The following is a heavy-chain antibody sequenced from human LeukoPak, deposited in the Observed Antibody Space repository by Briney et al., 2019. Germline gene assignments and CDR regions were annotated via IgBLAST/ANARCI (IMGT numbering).Heavy chain of an antibody. CDR3: AKGDRSGSYSYFDY. V-gene: IGHV3-23*01. D-gene: IGHD3-10*01. J-gene: IGHJ4*02. Sequence: GGSLRLSCVASGFTFSSYAMSWVGQAPGKGLEWVSSISASGGNTYYADSVQGRFTISRDNSKNTLYLQMNSLRAEDTVVFYCAKGDRSGSYSYFDYWGQGTLVTVSS. CDR2: ISASGGNT. CDR1: GFTFSSYA.